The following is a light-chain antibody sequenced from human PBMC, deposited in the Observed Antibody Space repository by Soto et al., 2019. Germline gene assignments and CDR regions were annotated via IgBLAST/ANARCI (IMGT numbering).Light chain of an antibody. J-gene: IGKJ4*01. CDR2: GAS. V-gene: IGKV3-15*01. CDR3: QQYSYWPRA. Sequence: EIVLTQSPGTLSLSPGERATLSCRASQSVSSSYLAWYQQKPGQAPRLLVYGASTRATGVPARFSGSGSGTEFTLTISSLQSEDFAVYYCQQYSYWPRAFGGGTKVEIK. CDR1: QSVSSSY.